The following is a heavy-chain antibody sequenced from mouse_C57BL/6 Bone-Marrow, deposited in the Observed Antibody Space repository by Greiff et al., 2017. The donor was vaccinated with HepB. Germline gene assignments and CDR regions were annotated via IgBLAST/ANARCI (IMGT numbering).Heavy chain of an antibody. CDR1: GYAFSSSW. CDR2: IYPGDGDT. V-gene: IGHV1-82*01. D-gene: IGHD1-1*01. J-gene: IGHJ3*01. Sequence: QVQLKQSGPELVKPGASVKISCKASGYAFSSSWMNWVKQRPGKGLEWIGRIYPGDGDTNYNGKFKGKATLTADKSSSTAYMQLSSLTSEDSAVYICARGDYYGSSAYWGQGTLVTVSA. CDR3: ARGDYYGSSAY.